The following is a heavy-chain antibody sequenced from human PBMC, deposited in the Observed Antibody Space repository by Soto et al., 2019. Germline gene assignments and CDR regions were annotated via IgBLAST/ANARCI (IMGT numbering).Heavy chain of an antibody. J-gene: IGHJ4*02. Sequence: QVQLVQSGAEVKKPGSSVKVSCKASGATYSTSAISWVHQAPGHGLEWMGGINPILGTPDYAHKFQGRVTITADESTSTVYMELGSLRSEDTALYFCARGGVDVVATSALDYWGQGTLVTVSS. CDR1: GATYSTSA. CDR2: INPILGTP. V-gene: IGHV1-69*01. D-gene: IGHD5-12*01. CDR3: ARGGVDVVATSALDY.